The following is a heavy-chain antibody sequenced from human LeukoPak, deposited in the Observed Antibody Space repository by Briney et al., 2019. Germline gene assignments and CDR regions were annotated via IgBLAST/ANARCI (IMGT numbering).Heavy chain of an antibody. Sequence: GGSLRLSCAASGFTFSSYGMSWVRQAPGPGVEGVSAISGSGCSTYYADSVKGRITFSRDNSKNTLYLQMNRLNGEDTAVYYCAKRAWFGELLSAFDIWGKGTMVTVSS. CDR3: AKRAWFGELLSAFDI. CDR1: GFTFSSYG. CDR2: ISGSGCST. D-gene: IGHD3-10*01. V-gene: IGHV3-23*01. J-gene: IGHJ3*02.